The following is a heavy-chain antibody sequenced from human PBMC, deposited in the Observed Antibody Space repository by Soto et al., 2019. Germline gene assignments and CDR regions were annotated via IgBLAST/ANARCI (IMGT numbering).Heavy chain of an antibody. Sequence: GGSLRLSCAASGFTFSSYEMNWVRQAPGKGLEWVSYISSSGSTIYYADSVKGRFTISRDNAKNSLYLQMNSLRAEDTAVYYCARDLFSDWEEAAVNYYGMDVWGQGTTVTVSS. J-gene: IGHJ6*02. CDR2: ISSSGSTI. V-gene: IGHV3-48*03. CDR3: ARDLFSDWEEAAVNYYGMDV. CDR1: GFTFSSYE. D-gene: IGHD6-13*01.